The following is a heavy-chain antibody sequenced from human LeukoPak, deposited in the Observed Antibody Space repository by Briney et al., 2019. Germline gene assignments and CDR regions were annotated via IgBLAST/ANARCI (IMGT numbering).Heavy chain of an antibody. CDR3: ARPRVVAATVDAFDI. J-gene: IGHJ3*02. V-gene: IGHV1-69*13. CDR2: IIPIFGTA. D-gene: IGHD2-15*01. Sequence: SVKVSCKASGGTFSSYAISWVRQAPGQGLEWMGGIIPIFGTANYAQKFQGRVTITADESTSTAYMELSSLRSEDTAVYYCARPRVVAATVDAFDIWGQGTMVTVSS. CDR1: GGTFSSYA.